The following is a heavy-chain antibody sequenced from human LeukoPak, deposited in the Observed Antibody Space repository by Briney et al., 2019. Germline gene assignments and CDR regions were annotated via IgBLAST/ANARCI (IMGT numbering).Heavy chain of an antibody. CDR2: ISWNSGSI. CDR3: VRSITMFQY. J-gene: IGHJ1*01. D-gene: IGHD3-10*01. CDR1: GFTFDDYA. V-gene: IGHV3-9*01. Sequence: GRSLRLSCAASGFTFDDYAMHWVRQAPGKGLEWVSGISWNSGSIGYADFVKGRFTISRDNANNSISLQMNSLRVEDTALYYCVRSITMFQYWGQGTLVTASS.